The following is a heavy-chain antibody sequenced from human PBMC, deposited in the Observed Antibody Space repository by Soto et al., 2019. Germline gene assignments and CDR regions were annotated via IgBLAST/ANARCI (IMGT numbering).Heavy chain of an antibody. CDR1: GGSFSGYY. CDR3: ARLVGVSDTAMVTGLDY. J-gene: IGHJ4*02. CDR2: INHSGST. Sequence: PSETLSLTCAVCGGSFSGYYWSWIRQPPGKGLEWIGEINHSGSTNYNPSLKSRVTISVDTSKNQFSLKLSSVTAADTAVYYCARLVGVSDTAMVTGLDYWGQGTLVTVSS. V-gene: IGHV4-34*01. D-gene: IGHD5-18*01.